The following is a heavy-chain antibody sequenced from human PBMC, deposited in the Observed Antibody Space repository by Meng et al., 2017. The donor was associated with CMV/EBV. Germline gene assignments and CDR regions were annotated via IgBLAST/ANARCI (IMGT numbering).Heavy chain of an antibody. CDR1: GGSISSSSYY. CDR2: IYYSGST. V-gene: IGHV4-39*01. J-gene: IGHJ4*02. D-gene: IGHD7-27*01. Sequence: GSLRLSCTVSGGSISSSSYYWGWIRQPPGKGLEWIGSIYYSGSTYYNPSLKSRVTISVDTSKNQLSLKLSSVTAADTAVYYCARQLGQETYYFDYWGQGTLVTVSS. CDR3: ARQLGQETYYFDY.